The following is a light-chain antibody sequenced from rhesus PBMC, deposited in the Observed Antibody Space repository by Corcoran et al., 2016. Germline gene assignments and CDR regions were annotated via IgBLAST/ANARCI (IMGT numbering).Light chain of an antibody. J-gene: IGKJ4*01. CDR1: QSPLHSNGNTY. V-gene: IGKV2-72*01. CDR3: VQAIAFPIT. Sequence: DIVMTQTPLSLPITPGEPASISCRSSQSPLHSNGNTYLYWYLQKPGQSPQLLIYGGSNRASGCPDRLSGSGSGTDVTLKIREVEAEDVGVYYCVQAIAFPITFGGGTKVEIK. CDR2: GGS.